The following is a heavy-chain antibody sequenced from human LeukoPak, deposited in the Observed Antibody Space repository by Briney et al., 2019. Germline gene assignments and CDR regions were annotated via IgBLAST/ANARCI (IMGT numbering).Heavy chain of an antibody. CDR2: IIPILGIA. CDR1: GGTFSSYA. Sequence: SVKVSCKASGGTFSSYAISWVRQAPGQGLEWMGRIIPILGIANYAQKFQGRVTITADKSTSTAYMELSSLRSEDTAVYYCARDLYDFWSGSQDPYDAFDIWSQGTMVTVSS. CDR3: ARDLYDFWSGSQDPYDAFDI. V-gene: IGHV1-69*04. D-gene: IGHD3-3*01. J-gene: IGHJ3*02.